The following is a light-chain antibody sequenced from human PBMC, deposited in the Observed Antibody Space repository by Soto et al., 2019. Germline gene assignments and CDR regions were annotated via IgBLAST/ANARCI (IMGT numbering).Light chain of an antibody. J-gene: IGKJ1*01. Sequence: ETVMTQSPVTLSLSPGERATLSCRASESVTSNLAWYQQKPGQAPRLLIYGASTRATGVPARFSGSGSGTEFTLTINSLQSEDFAVYYCHQYNNWPPWTFGQGTKVEIK. CDR1: ESVTSN. CDR2: GAS. CDR3: HQYNNWPPWT. V-gene: IGKV3-15*01.